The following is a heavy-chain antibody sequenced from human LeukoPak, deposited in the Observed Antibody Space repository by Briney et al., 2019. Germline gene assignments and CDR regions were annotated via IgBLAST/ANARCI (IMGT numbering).Heavy chain of an antibody. V-gene: IGHV4-61*05. D-gene: IGHD3-22*01. CDR2: IYYSGST. Sequence: PSETLSLTCTVSGGSISTSNYYWGWIRQPPGKGLEWIGYIYYSGSTNYNPSLKSRVTISVDTSKNQFSLKLSSVTAADTAVYYCSRGRSGCDCWDDYYYYYYMDVWGKGTTVTISS. J-gene: IGHJ6*03. CDR1: GGSISTSNYY. CDR3: SRGRSGCDCWDDYYYYYYMDV.